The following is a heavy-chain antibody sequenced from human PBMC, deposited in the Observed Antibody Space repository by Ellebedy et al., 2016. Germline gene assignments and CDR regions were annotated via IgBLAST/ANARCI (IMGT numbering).Heavy chain of an antibody. Sequence: ASVKVSCKASGGTFSSYAISWVRQAPGQGLEWMGRIIPILGIANYAQKFQGRVTITADKSTSTAYMELRSLRSDDTAVYYCAKSQSQVHSSGSYSLGYWGQGTLVTVSS. CDR1: GGTFSSYA. D-gene: IGHD3-10*01. CDR2: IIPILGIA. CDR3: AKSQSQVHSSGSYSLGY. V-gene: IGHV1-69*04. J-gene: IGHJ4*02.